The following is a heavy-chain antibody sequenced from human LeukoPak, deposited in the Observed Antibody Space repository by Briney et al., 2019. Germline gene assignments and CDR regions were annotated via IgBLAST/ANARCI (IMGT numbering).Heavy chain of an antibody. CDR3: ARDEVSGIQNWFDP. J-gene: IGHJ5*02. D-gene: IGHD3-3*01. V-gene: IGHV4-59*01. Sequence: SSETLSLTCTVSGGSISSYYWSWIRQPPGKGLEWIGYIYYSGSTNYNPSLKSRVTISVDTSKNQFSLKLSSVTAADTAVYYCARDEVSGIQNWFDPWGQGTLVTVSS. CDR1: GGSISSYY. CDR2: IYYSGST.